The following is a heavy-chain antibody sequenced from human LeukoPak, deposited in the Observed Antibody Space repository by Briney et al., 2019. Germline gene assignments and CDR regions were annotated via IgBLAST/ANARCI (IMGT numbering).Heavy chain of an antibody. V-gene: IGHV4-59*01. CDR3: ARDLGLYSGYDEGDY. D-gene: IGHD5-12*01. CDR2: IYYSGST. CDR1: GGSISSYY. J-gene: IGHJ4*02. Sequence: SETLSLTCTVSGGSISSYYWSWIRQPAGKRLEWIGYIYYSGSTNYNPSLKSRVTISVDTSKNQFSLKLSSVTAADTAVYYCARDLGLYSGYDEGDYWGQGTLVTVSS.